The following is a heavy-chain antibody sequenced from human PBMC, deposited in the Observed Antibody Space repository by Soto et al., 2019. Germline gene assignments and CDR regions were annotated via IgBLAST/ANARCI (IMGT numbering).Heavy chain of an antibody. CDR2: IIPIFGTA. V-gene: IGHV1-69*01. Sequence: QVQLVQSGAEAKKPQSSVKVSCKASGGTFSSYSISWVRPAPGQGLEWMGGIIPIFGTANYAEKFQGRVTITAEESTSTGYMELSSLRYEDTAVYYCAREEGATIPKYHYYGRHVLGQGTTGTVSS. CDR3: AREEGATIPKYHYYGRHV. J-gene: IGHJ6*02. D-gene: IGHD5-12*01. CDR1: GGTFSSYS.